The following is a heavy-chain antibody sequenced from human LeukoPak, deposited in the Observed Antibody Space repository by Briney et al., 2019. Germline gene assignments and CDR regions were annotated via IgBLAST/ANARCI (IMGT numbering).Heavy chain of an antibody. CDR2: INHSGST. V-gene: IGHV4-34*01. CDR3: ARCEKYSGYDLWALYFDY. CDR1: GGSFSGYY. D-gene: IGHD5-12*01. Sequence: SETLSLTCAVYGGSFSGYYWSWVRQPPGKGQEWIGEINHSGSTNYNLSLKSRVTISVDTSKNQFSLKLSSVTAADTAVYYCARCEKYSGYDLWALYFDYWGQGTLVTVSS. J-gene: IGHJ4*02.